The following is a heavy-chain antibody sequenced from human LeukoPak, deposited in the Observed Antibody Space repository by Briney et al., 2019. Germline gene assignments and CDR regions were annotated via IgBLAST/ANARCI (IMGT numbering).Heavy chain of an antibody. CDR2: ISAYNGNT. CDR1: GYTFTSYG. V-gene: IGHV1-18*01. J-gene: IGHJ4*02. CDR3: ARDQRQYCSGGSCXPPDY. Sequence: ASVKVSCKASGYTFTSYGISWVRQAPGQGLEWMGWISAYNGNTNYAQKLQGRVTMTTDTSTSTAYMELRSLRSDDTAVYYCARDQRQYCSGGSCXPPDYXGQGTLVTVSS. D-gene: IGHD2-15*01.